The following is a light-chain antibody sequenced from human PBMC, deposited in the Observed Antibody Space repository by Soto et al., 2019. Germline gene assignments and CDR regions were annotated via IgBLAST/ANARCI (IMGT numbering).Light chain of an antibody. CDR2: GNI. Sequence: QSVLTQPPSVSGAPGQRVTISYTGSSSNIGAGYDVHWYQQRPGTAPKLRIFGNINRPSGVPDRFSGSKSGTSASLAITGLQAEDEGDYYGQSYDSTLSARYVFGTGTKLTVL. J-gene: IGLJ1*01. V-gene: IGLV1-40*01. CDR3: QSYDSTLSARYV. CDR1: SSNIGAGYD.